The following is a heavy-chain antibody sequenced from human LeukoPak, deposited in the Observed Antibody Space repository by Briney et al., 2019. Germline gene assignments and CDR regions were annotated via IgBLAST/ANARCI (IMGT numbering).Heavy chain of an antibody. Sequence: SETLSLTCAVYGGSFSGYYWSWIRQPPGKGLEWIGYIYYSGSTNYNPSLKSRVTISVDTSKNQFSLKLSSVTAADTAVYYCARSPRIRYGMDVWGQGTTVTVSS. V-gene: IGHV4-59*08. J-gene: IGHJ6*02. CDR1: GGSFSGYY. CDR3: ARSPRIRYGMDV. D-gene: IGHD2-15*01. CDR2: IYYSGST.